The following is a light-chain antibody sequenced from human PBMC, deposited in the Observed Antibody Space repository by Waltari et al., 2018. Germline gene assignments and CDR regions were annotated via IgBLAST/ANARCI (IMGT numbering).Light chain of an antibody. CDR1: ALPKTN. Sequence: SYELTQPPSVSVSPGQTARITCSGEALPKTNASRYQQKSGQAPVLVIYEDRKRPSGIPERFSGSSSGTMATLTITGAQVEDDADYYCYSTDSSGNQRVFGGGTKLIVL. CDR2: EDR. CDR3: YSTDSSGNQRV. J-gene: IGLJ3*02. V-gene: IGLV3-10*01.